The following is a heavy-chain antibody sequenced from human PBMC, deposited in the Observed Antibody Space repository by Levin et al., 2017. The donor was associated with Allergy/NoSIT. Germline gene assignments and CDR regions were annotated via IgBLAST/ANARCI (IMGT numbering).Heavy chain of an antibody. J-gene: IGHJ4*02. Sequence: GGSLRLSCAASGFTFSNYAMSWVRQAPGKGLEWVSGISGSGGSSYYADSVKGRSTISRDNSKNTLFLQMNSLRAEDTAVYYCAKVRGIAVAGTQDYWGQGTLVTVSS. CDR1: GFTFSNYA. CDR3: AKVRGIAVAGTQDY. V-gene: IGHV3-23*01. CDR2: ISGSGGSS. D-gene: IGHD6-19*01.